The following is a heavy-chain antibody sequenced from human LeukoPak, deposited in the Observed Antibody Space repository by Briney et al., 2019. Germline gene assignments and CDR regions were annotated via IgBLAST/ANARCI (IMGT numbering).Heavy chain of an antibody. V-gene: IGHV3-7*01. D-gene: IGHD3-3*01. CDR3: ARDRGEAYYDFWSGYYVN. Sequence: AGGSLRLSCAASGFTFSSYWMSWVRKAPGKGLEWVANIKQDGSEKYYVDSVKGRFTISRDNAKNSLYLQMNSLRAEDTAVYYCARDRGEAYYDFWSGYYVNWGQGTLVTVSS. CDR1: GFTFSSYW. J-gene: IGHJ4*02. CDR2: IKQDGSEK.